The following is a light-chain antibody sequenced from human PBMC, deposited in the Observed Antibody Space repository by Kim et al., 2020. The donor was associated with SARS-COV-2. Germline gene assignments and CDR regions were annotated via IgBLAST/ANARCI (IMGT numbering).Light chain of an antibody. V-gene: IGLV4-69*01. J-gene: IGLJ2*01. Sequence: QPELTQSPSASASLGASVKLTCTLSSGHSSYAIAWHQQQPEKGPRYLMKLNSDGSHSKGDGIPDRFSGSSSGAERYLTISSLQSEDEADYYCQTWDTGIRVFGGGTKVTVL. CDR3: QTWDTGIRV. CDR1: SGHSSYA. CDR2: LNSDGSH.